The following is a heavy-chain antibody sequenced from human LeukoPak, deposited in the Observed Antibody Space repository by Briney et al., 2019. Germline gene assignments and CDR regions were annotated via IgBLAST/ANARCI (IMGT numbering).Heavy chain of an antibody. CDR2: ISSSSSYI. CDR3: ARDPSAVRANTYA. J-gene: IGHJ5*02. D-gene: IGHD2-2*01. Sequence: PGGSLRLSCAASGFTFSSYSMNWVRQAPGKGLEWVSSISSSSSYIYYADSVKGRFTISRDHSKNTLYLQMNSLRAEDTAVYYCARDPSAVRANTYAWGQGTLVTVSS. V-gene: IGHV3-21*01. CDR1: GFTFSSYS.